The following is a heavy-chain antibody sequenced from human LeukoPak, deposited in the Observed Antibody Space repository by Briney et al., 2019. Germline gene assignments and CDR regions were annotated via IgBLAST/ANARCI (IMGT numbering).Heavy chain of an antibody. Sequence: SVKVSCKASGGTFSSYAISWVRQAPGQGLEWMGGIIPIFGTANYAQKFQGRVTITTDESTSTAYMELSSLRSEDTAVYYCARDVGYNKYEAFDIWGQGTMVTVSS. CDR1: GGTFSSYA. J-gene: IGHJ3*02. CDR2: IIPIFGTA. V-gene: IGHV1-69*05. CDR3: ARDVGYNKYEAFDI. D-gene: IGHD5-24*01.